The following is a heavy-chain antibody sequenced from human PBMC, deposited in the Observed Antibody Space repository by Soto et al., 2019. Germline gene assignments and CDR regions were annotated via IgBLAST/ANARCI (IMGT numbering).Heavy chain of an antibody. V-gene: IGHV5-51*01. CDR2: IYPGDSDT. D-gene: IGHD3-16*01. CDR3: ARQGSNGAYVYFPMDV. J-gene: IGHJ6*02. CDR1: GYRFNNYW. Sequence: GESLKISCKGSGYRFNNYWIGWVRQVPGKGLDWIGMIYPGDSDTTYSPSFQGQVTMSADKSTSTAYLEWSSLKASDTATYYCARQGSNGAYVYFPMDVWGQGITVTVAS.